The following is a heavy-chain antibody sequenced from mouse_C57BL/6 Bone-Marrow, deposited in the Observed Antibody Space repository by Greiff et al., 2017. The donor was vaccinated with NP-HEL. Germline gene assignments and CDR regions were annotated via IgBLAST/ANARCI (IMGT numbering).Heavy chain of an antibody. V-gene: IGHV1-81*01. J-gene: IGHJ4*01. Sequence: QVQLQQSGAELARPGASVKLSCKASGYTFTSYGISWVKQRTGQGLEWIGEIYPRSGNTYYNEKFKGKATLTADKSSSTAYMELRSLTSEDSAVYFCARLEYYGSGGVMDYWGQGTSVTVSS. CDR2: IYPRSGNT. CDR1: GYTFTSYG. D-gene: IGHD1-1*01. CDR3: ARLEYYGSGGVMDY.